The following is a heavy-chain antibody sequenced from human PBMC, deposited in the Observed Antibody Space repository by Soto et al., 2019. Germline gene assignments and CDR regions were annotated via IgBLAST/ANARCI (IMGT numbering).Heavy chain of an antibody. Sequence: QVQLVQSGAEVKKPGSSVKVSCKASGGTFSTYTIIWVRQAPGQGLEWMGRILPMLDITNSAQRFQSRVTITADKSTSTAYLELSSLISEDTAVYYCTLGSWSAETFDIWGRGTMVTVSS. CDR3: TLGSWSAETFDI. CDR2: ILPMLDIT. D-gene: IGHD6-13*01. V-gene: IGHV1-69*02. J-gene: IGHJ3*02. CDR1: GGTFSTYT.